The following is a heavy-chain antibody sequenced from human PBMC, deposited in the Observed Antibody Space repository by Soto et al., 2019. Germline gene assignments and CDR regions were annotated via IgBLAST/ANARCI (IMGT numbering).Heavy chain of an antibody. CDR1: GFTVSTTY. D-gene: IGHD1-1*01. V-gene: IGHV3-53*01. CDR2: IYNDGRK. CDR3: ARRVQSNRTGLYFDY. J-gene: IGHJ4*02. Sequence: EVQLVESGGGLIQPGGSLRLSCAASGFTVSTTYMNWVRQAPGKGLEWVSVIYNDGRKYYADSVQGRFTISRDDSKNTLFLQMNTLRADDTAVYYCARRVQSNRTGLYFDYWGQGALVTVSS.